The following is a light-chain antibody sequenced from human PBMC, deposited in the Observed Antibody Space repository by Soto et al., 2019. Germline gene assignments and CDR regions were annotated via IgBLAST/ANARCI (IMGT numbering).Light chain of an antibody. Sequence: EIVLTQSPATLSLSPGERATLSCRASQSVSSYLAWYQQKPGQAPRLLIYDASNRATGIPARFSGSGSGTAFTPTISSLEPEDFAVYYCQQRSNWPPITFGQRARLEIK. V-gene: IGKV3-11*01. J-gene: IGKJ5*01. CDR1: QSVSSY. CDR2: DAS. CDR3: QQRSNWPPIT.